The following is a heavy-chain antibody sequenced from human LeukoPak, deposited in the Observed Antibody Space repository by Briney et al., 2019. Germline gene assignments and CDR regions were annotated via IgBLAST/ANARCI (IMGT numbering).Heavy chain of an antibody. Sequence: PSETLSLTCTVSGGSISSYYWSWIRQPPGKGLEWIGYIYHSGSTYYNPSLKSRVTISVDRSKNQFSLKLSSVTAADTAVYYCARNYDINEYYFDYWGQGTLVTVSS. CDR3: ARNYDINEYYFDY. CDR2: IYHSGST. D-gene: IGHD3-3*01. CDR1: GGSISSYY. J-gene: IGHJ4*02. V-gene: IGHV4-59*12.